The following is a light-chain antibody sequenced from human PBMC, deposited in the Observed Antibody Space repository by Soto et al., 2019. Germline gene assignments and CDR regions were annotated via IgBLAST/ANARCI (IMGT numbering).Light chain of an antibody. CDR3: MSYTTSIIYV. CDR2: DVT. J-gene: IGLJ1*01. Sequence: QSALTQPASVSGSPGQSITISCTGTSSDVGFYNHVSWYQQHPGKAPKLMISDVTNRPSGVSDRFSGSKSGNTASLTISGLQTEDEADYYCMSYTTSIIYVFGSGTSSPS. CDR1: SSDVGFYNH. V-gene: IGLV2-14*01.